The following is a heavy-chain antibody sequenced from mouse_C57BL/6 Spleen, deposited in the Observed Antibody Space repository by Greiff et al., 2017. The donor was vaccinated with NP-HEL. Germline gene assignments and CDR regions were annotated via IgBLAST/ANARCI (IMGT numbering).Heavy chain of an antibody. CDR3: ARSRLGTYYGSSYLDD. CDR1: GYSFTGYF. D-gene: IGHD1-1*01. CDR2: INPYNGDT. Sequence: VQLQQSGPELVKPGDSVKISCKASGYSFTGYFMNWVMQSHGKSLEWIGRINPYNGDTFYNQKFKGKATLTVDKSSSTAHMELRSLTSEDSAVYYCARSRLGTYYGSSYLDDWGQGTTLTVSS. J-gene: IGHJ2*01. V-gene: IGHV1-20*01.